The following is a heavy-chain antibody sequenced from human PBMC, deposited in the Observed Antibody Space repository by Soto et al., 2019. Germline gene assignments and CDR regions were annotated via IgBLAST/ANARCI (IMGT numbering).Heavy chain of an antibody. CDR3: ARGDYYDSSGPFSDAFDI. V-gene: IGHV3-21*01. CDR1: GFTFSNYA. J-gene: IGHJ3*02. Sequence: GGSLRLSCAASGFTFSNYAMTWVRQAPGKGLEWVSSISSSSSYIYYADSVKGRFTISRDNAKNSLYLQMNSLRAEDTAVYYCARGDYYDSSGPFSDAFDIWGRGTMVTVSS. D-gene: IGHD3-22*01. CDR2: ISSSSSYI.